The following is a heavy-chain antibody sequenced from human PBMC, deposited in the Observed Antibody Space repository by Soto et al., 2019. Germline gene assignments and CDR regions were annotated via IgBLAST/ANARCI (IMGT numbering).Heavy chain of an antibody. J-gene: IGHJ4*02. Sequence: GGSLRLSCAASGFTFSSYGMHWVRQAPGKGLEWVAVIWYDGSNKYYADSVKGRFTISRDNSKNTLYLQMNSLRAEDTAVYYCARECLQYYDFWSGYYSLPYWGQGTLVTVSS. V-gene: IGHV3-33*01. CDR1: GFTFSSYG. CDR2: IWYDGSNK. CDR3: ARECLQYYDFWSGYYSLPY. D-gene: IGHD3-3*01.